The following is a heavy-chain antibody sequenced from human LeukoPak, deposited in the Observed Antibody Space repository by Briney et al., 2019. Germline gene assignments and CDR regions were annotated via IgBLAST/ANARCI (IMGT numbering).Heavy chain of an antibody. CDR3: ARDMNIAVAGADY. CDR2: IKEDGSEK. J-gene: IGHJ4*02. D-gene: IGHD6-19*01. Sequence: GGSLRLSCAASGFTFSSYWMSWVRQAPGKGLEWVANIKEDGSEKYYVDSVKGRFTISRDNAKNSLSLQMNSLRAEDTAVYYWARDMNIAVAGADYWVQGTLVTVSS. CDR1: GFTFSSYW. V-gene: IGHV3-7*01.